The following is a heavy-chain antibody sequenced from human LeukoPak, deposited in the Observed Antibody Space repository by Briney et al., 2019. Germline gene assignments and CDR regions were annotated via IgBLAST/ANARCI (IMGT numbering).Heavy chain of an antibody. CDR3: AHRGYYGSGRPYYFDY. CDR1: GFSLSSSGVG. D-gene: IGHD3-10*01. Sequence: SGPTLVKPTQTLTLTCTLSGFSLSSSGVGVGWIRQPPGKALEWLALIYWDGDKRYSPSLKSRLTITRDTSKNQVVLTMTNMDPVDTATYYCAHRGYYGSGRPYYFDYWGQGALVTVSS. J-gene: IGHJ4*02. CDR2: IYWDGDK. V-gene: IGHV2-5*02.